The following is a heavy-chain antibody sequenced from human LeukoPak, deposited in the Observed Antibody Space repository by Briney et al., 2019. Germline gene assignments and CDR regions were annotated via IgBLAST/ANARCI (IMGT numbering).Heavy chain of an antibody. Sequence: GESLKISCKGSGYSFTSYWIGWVRQMPGKGLEWMGIIYPGDSDTRYSPSFQGQVTISADKSISTAYLQWSSLKASDTAMYYCAGFSGYDNYYYYGMDVWGQGATVTVSS. CDR3: AGFSGYDNYYYYGMDV. J-gene: IGHJ6*02. CDR2: IYPGDSDT. D-gene: IGHD5-12*01. CDR1: GYSFTSYW. V-gene: IGHV5-51*01.